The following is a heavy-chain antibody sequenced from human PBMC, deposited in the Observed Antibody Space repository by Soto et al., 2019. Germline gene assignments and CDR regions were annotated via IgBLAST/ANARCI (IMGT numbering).Heavy chain of an antibody. Sequence: GASVKVSCKASGGTFSSYAISWVRQAPGQGLEWMGGIIPIFGTANYAQKFQGRVTITADESTSTAYMELSSLRSEDTAVYYCARVTTERNYDFWSGYQDVWGQGTTVTVSS. CDR3: ARVTTERNYDFWSGYQDV. D-gene: IGHD3-3*01. J-gene: IGHJ6*02. CDR1: GGTFSSYA. V-gene: IGHV1-69*13. CDR2: IIPIFGTA.